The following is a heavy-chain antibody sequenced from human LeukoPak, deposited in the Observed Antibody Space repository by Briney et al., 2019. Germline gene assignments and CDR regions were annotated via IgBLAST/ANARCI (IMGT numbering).Heavy chain of an antibody. CDR1: GFTFTSNS. J-gene: IGHJ6*03. V-gene: IGHV3-21*01. CDR3: ARAGDPLWFGEIFQGPLYYMDV. CDR2: ISNSSTYM. D-gene: IGHD3-10*01. Sequence: SGGSLRLSCAVSGFTFTSNSMKWVRQAPGKGLEWVSSISNSSTYMYYADSRSGRFTISRDNAKNSLYLQMNSLGAEDTAVYYCARAGDPLWFGEIFQGPLYYMDVWGKGTTVTISS.